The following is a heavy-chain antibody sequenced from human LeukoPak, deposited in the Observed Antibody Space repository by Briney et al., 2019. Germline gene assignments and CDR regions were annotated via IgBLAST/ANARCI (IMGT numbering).Heavy chain of an antibody. D-gene: IGHD3-22*01. V-gene: IGHV4-39*02. J-gene: IGHJ1*01. CDR2: INDSGRT. CDR1: GDSVSRSDSY. Sequence: PSETLSLTCSVSGDSVSRSDSYWDWIRQPPGKGLEWIGTINDSGRTYYSPSLKSRVTISVATTNNHFSLTLRPVTAADTAVYYWARRRYYDGSGYLEWGQGTLLSVSS. CDR3: ARRRYYDGSGYLE.